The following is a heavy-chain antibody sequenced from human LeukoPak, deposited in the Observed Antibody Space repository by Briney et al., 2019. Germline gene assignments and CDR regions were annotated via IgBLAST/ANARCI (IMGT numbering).Heavy chain of an antibody. D-gene: IGHD6-6*01. Sequence: SETLSLTCTVSGDSISSYYWSWIRQPPGKGLEWIGYIYTSGGTNYIPSLEGRVTISIGTSKNQFSLKLSSVTAADSAVYYCARLTRLSTSPDRYYLDYWGQGTLVTVSS. CDR1: GDSISSYY. V-gene: IGHV4-4*09. CDR2: IYTSGGT. CDR3: ARLTRLSTSPDRYYLDY. J-gene: IGHJ4*02.